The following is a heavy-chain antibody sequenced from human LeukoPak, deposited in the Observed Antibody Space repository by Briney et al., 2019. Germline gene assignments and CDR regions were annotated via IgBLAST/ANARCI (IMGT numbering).Heavy chain of an antibody. V-gene: IGHV3-74*01. CDR3: TRDRSYTMDV. J-gene: IGHJ6*02. CDR1: GFTFSSYW. D-gene: IGHD4-11*01. Sequence: GGSLRLSCAASGFTFSSYWMPWVRQVSGKGLVWVSRITSDGSSTIYADSVKGRFTISRDNARNTLYLQMNSLRADDTAVYYCTRDRSYTMDVWGQGTTVTVSS. CDR2: ITSDGSST.